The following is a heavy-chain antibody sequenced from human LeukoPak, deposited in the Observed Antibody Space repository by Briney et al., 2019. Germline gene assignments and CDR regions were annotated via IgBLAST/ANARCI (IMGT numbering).Heavy chain of an antibody. CDR1: RFTFSSFA. D-gene: IGHD3-10*01. V-gene: IGHV3-30-3*01. CDR3: ARDDDFYGSGSYNLLDY. Sequence: GGSLRLSCAASRFTFSSFAMHWVRQAPSKGLEWVAVISYDGSNKYYADSVKGRFTISRDNSKNTLYLQMNSLRTEDTAVYYCARDDDFYGSGSYNLLDYWGQGTLVTVSS. CDR2: ISYDGSNK. J-gene: IGHJ4*02.